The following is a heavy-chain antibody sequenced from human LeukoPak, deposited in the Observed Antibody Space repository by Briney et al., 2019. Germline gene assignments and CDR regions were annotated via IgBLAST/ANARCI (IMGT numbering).Heavy chain of an antibody. J-gene: IGHJ4*02. CDR3: AIGRRDAYNFPFDH. V-gene: IGHV3-13*01. Sequence: GGSLRLSCVASGFTFNRHDMHWVRQARGKGLEWVSAIGDDGDTYYAGSVKGRFTTSREKAKNSLYLQMNSLTAGDTAVYYCAIGRRDAYNFPFDHWGQGTLVTVSS. CDR2: IGDDGDT. D-gene: IGHD5-24*01. CDR1: GFTFNRHD.